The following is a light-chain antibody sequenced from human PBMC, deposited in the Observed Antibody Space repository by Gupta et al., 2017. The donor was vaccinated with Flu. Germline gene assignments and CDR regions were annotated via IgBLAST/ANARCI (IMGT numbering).Light chain of an antibody. CDR1: SSNVGTDY. V-gene: IGLV1-51*02. CDR2: END. J-gene: IGLJ3*02. Sequence: KVTITCAGASSNVGTDYVDWYQQDPASTPKLLIFENDKRHSGIPARFSGSRSGTSATLDTTGLQAGDEADYYCAAGYASMKGAVFGGGTKLTVL. CDR3: AAGYASMKGAV.